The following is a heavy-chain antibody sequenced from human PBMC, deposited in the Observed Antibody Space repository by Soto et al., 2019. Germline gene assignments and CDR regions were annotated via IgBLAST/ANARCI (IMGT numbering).Heavy chain of an antibody. Sequence: EVQLLESGGGLVQPGGSLRLSCAASGFTFSSYAMSWVRQAPGKGLEWVSAISGSGGSTYYADSVKGRFTISRDNSKNTLYLPMNSLRAEDTAVYYSAKGGVGYSSGWHEALDYWGQGTLVTVSS. CDR2: ISGSGGST. CDR1: GFTFSSYA. D-gene: IGHD6-19*01. J-gene: IGHJ4*02. V-gene: IGHV3-23*01. CDR3: AKGGVGYSSGWHEALDY.